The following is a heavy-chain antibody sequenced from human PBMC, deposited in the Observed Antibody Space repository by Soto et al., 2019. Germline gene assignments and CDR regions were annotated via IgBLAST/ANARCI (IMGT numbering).Heavy chain of an antibody. D-gene: IGHD2-15*01. V-gene: IGHV3-33*01. CDR3: ARDRLVAATSAPPYCYYGMDV. Sequence: PGGSLRLSCAASGFAFSNHGMHWVRQAPGTGLEWVAVIWNDGSKKYYADSVKGRFTISRDNSKNSLYLQINSLRAEDTAVYYCARDRLVAATSAPPYCYYGMDVWGQGTTVTVSS. CDR2: IWNDGSKK. J-gene: IGHJ6*02. CDR1: GFAFSNHG.